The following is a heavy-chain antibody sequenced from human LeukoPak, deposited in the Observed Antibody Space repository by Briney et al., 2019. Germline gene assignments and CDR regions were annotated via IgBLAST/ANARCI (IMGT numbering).Heavy chain of an antibody. CDR2: IYYSGST. CDR1: GGSISSFY. J-gene: IGHJ2*01. V-gene: IGHV4-59*01. Sequence: SETLSLTCTVSGGSISSFYWSWIRQPPGKGLEWIGYIYYSGSTNYNPSLKSRVTISVDTSKNQFSLNLKSLTAADTAVYYCARDSLGDYDGSGYYDWYFDLWGRGTLVTVSS. D-gene: IGHD3-22*01. CDR3: ARDSLGDYDGSGYYDWYFDL.